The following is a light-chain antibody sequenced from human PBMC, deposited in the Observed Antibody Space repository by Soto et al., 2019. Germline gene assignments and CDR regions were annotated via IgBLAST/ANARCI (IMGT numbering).Light chain of an antibody. J-gene: IGKJ5*01. CDR2: DAS. CDR1: QSVSSY. Sequence: EIVLTQSAATLSLSPGERATLSCRASQSVSSYLAWYQQKPGQAPSLLIYDASNRATGIPARFSGSGSGTDFTLTISSLEPEDFAVYYCQQRSNWPPTFGQGTRLEIK. CDR3: QQRSNWPPT. V-gene: IGKV3-11*01.